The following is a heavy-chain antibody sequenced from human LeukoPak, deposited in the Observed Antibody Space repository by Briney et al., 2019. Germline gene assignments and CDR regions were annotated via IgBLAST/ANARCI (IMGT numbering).Heavy chain of an antibody. CDR3: AAVSYLAFDI. D-gene: IGHD2-21*01. J-gene: IGHJ3*02. V-gene: IGHV3-7*01. Sequence: ETLSLTCTVSGGSISSYYWSWVRRPPGKGLEWVANIKQDGDEKHYVDSVKGRFTISRDNAKNSAFLQINSLRVEDTAIYYCAAVSYLAFDIWGHGTMVTVSS. CDR2: IKQDGDEK. CDR1: GGSISSYY.